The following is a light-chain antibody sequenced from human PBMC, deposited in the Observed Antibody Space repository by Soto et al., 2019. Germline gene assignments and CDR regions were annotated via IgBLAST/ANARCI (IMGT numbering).Light chain of an antibody. CDR3: QQGYSTTPIT. V-gene: IGKV1-39*01. CDR1: QSIKNY. CDR2: GAS. Sequence: DIQMTQSPSSLSAAIGDRVTITSRASQSIKNYLNWYQHKPGAAPKLLIFGASNLESGVPSRFSGSGSGTEFTLSISSLQPEDFATYYCQQGYSTTPITFGQGTRVEIK. J-gene: IGKJ5*01.